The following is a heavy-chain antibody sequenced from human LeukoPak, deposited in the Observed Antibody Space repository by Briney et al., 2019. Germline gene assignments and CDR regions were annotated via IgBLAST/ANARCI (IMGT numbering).Heavy chain of an antibody. CDR1: GFTFTSFS. V-gene: IGHV3-21*01. J-gene: IGHJ4*02. CDR2: INTVATYI. CDR3: ARGIAVAAPDY. D-gene: IGHD6-19*01. Sequence: GGSLRLSCAASGFTFTSFSFNWVRQAPGKGLEWVSSINTVATYIYYADSVRGRFTISRDNAKNSLYLQMNSLRADDTAVYYCARGIAVAAPDYWGQGSLVTVSA.